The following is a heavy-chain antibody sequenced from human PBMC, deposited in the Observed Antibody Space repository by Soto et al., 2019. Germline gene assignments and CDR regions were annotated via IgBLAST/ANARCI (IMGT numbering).Heavy chain of an antibody. CDR1: CGSISSYY. CDR3: ASQGSGTDKHIVDPEAFYYYGMYV. CDR2: IYYSGST. J-gene: IGHJ6*02. Sequence: PSETLSLTCTVSCGSISSYYWSWIRQPPGKGLEWIGYIYYSGSTNYNPSLKSRVTISVDTSKNQFSLKLSSVTAADTAVYYCASQGSGTDKHIVDPEAFYYYGMYVWGQGTTVTVS. D-gene: IGHD2-21*01. V-gene: IGHV4-59*01.